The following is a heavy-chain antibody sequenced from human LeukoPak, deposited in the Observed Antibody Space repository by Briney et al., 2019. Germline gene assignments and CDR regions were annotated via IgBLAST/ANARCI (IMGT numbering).Heavy chain of an antibody. CDR2: IYSGVRT. V-gene: IGHV3-53*01. CDR3: ARVYYGSGSLHYYYYYMDV. Sequence: GGSLRLSCAASGFTFSDYYMSWIRQAPGKGLEWVSVIYSGVRTYYADSVKGRFTISRDNSKNTLYLQMNSLRAEDTAVYYCARVYYGSGSLHYYYYYMDVWGKGTTVTISS. D-gene: IGHD3-10*01. J-gene: IGHJ6*03. CDR1: GFTFSDYY.